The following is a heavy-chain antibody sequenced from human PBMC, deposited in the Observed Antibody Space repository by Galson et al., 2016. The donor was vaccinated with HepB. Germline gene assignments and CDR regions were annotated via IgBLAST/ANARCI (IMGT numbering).Heavy chain of an antibody. Sequence: SLRLSCAASGFVFSSYWMAWVRQAPGKGLEWVASIKLDGSEKHHLESVEGRFTVTRDNAKNSLYLQMSSLRAEDTAVYYCARDADYQNTNAHYDVFDIGGEGTMVTVSS. D-gene: IGHD2-8*01. CDR2: IKLDGSEK. CDR3: ARDADYQNTNAHYDVFDI. J-gene: IGHJ3*02. V-gene: IGHV3-7*03. CDR1: GFVFSSYW.